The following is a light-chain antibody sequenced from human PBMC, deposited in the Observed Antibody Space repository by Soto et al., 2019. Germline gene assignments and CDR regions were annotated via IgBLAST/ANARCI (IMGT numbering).Light chain of an antibody. CDR2: DAS. V-gene: IGKV1-5*01. Sequence: DIQMTQSPSPLSASVGDMLAVTCRASQSTSRWLAWYQQKPGKAPKLLIYDASSRASGVPHRFSAGGSGTDFTLIISSLQPEDFAVYYCQQRVNWPPTFGGGTKVDIK. CDR3: QQRVNWPPT. J-gene: IGKJ4*01. CDR1: QSTSRW.